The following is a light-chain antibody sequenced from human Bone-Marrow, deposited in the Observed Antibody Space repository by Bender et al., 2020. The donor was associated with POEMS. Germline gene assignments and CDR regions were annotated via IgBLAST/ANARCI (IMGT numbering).Light chain of an antibody. CDR1: SSNIGSHSL. CDR2: EGT. CDR3: SSYARTSRV. J-gene: IGLJ1*01. Sequence: QSALTQPASVSGSPGQSITISCTGTSSNIGSHSLVSWYQQHSGKAPKLMIYEGTKRPSGISNRFSGSKSGNTASLTISGLQAEDEADYYCSSYARTSRVFGTGTKVTVL. V-gene: IGLV2-14*02.